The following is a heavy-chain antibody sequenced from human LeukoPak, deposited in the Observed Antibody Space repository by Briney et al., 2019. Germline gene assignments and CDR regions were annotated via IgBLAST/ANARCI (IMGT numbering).Heavy chain of an antibody. Sequence: GESLKISCKGSGYRFTSHWIARVRQMPGKGLEWMGIIYPADSDTRYSPSFQGQVIISADKSISTAYLQWSSLKASDTAMYYCARRGRDSNGYLNYFDYWGQGALVTVSS. CDR3: ARRGRDSNGYLNYFDY. V-gene: IGHV5-51*01. CDR1: GYRFTSHW. D-gene: IGHD3-22*01. J-gene: IGHJ4*02. CDR2: IYPADSDT.